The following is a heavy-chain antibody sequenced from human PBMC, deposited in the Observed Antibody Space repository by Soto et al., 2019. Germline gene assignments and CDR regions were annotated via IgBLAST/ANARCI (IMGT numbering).Heavy chain of an antibody. CDR2: ISGSGGST. Sequence: GGSLRLSCAASGFTFSSYAMSWVRQAPGKGLEWVSAISGSGGSTYYADSVKGRFTISRDNSKNTLYLQMNSLRAEDTAVYYCAKGGVNTYPGYSSSWYYPSDYWGQGTLVTVSS. J-gene: IGHJ4*02. D-gene: IGHD6-13*01. V-gene: IGHV3-23*01. CDR3: AKGGVNTYPGYSSSWYYPSDY. CDR1: GFTFSSYA.